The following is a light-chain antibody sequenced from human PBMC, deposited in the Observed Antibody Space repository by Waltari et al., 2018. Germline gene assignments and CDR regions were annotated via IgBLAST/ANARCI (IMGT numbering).Light chain of an antibody. CDR2: GKD. J-gene: IGLJ3*02. V-gene: IGLV3-19*01. Sequence: SSELTQDPAVSVALGQTIRFTSQGDRPRTSYATWYQVKPGQAPVIVIFGKDRRPSGIPDRISGYSSGTTSSLTISGAQAEDEADYYCSSRNGRANEVVFAGGTKVTVL. CDR1: RPRTSY. CDR3: SSRNGRANEVV.